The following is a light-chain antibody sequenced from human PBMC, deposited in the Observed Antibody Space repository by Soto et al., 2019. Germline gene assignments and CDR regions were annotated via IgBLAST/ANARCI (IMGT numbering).Light chain of an antibody. CDR1: SSDIGGYDY. J-gene: IGLJ1*01. V-gene: IGLV2-14*01. CDR2: DVS. CDR3: CSYMTSSSLNFV. Sequence: QSVLTQPAPVSGSHGQSITISCTGTSSDIGGYDYVSWYQQHPGRAPRLLIYDVSNRPSGISNRFSGSKSGNTASLTISGLQAEDEADYYCCSYMTSSSLNFVFGSGTKVTVL.